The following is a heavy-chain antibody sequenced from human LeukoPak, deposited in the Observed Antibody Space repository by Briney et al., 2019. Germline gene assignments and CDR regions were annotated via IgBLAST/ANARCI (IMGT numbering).Heavy chain of an antibody. CDR2: ISGSGART. D-gene: IGHD4-17*01. Sequence: GGSLRLSCAASGFTFSSYAMSWVRQAPGKGLAWVSGISGSGARTHYADSVKGRFTISRDSSKNTLYLQMNSLRAEDTAVYYCAKETYGDYEDKPYYYGMDVWGQGTTVTVSS. CDR1: GFTFSSYA. V-gene: IGHV3-23*01. CDR3: AKETYGDYEDKPYYYGMDV. J-gene: IGHJ6*02.